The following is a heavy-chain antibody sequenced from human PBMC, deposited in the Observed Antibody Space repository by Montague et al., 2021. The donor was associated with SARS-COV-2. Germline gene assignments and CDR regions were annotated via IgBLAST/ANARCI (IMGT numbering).Heavy chain of an antibody. J-gene: IGHJ6*02. CDR2: IYYSLST. V-gene: IGHV4-39*07. D-gene: IGHD3-9*01. CDR3: ARDGSLRFEILIGPRHYYYGMDV. CDR1: SPWTVRSNYC. Sequence: SETLSLTCPVPSPWTVRSNYCSDWISPRPGSRLQLIWYIYYSLSTYYNPSLKSRVTISVDTSKNQFSLKLSSVTAADTAVYYCARDGSLRFEILIGPRHYYYGMDVWGQGTTVTVSS.